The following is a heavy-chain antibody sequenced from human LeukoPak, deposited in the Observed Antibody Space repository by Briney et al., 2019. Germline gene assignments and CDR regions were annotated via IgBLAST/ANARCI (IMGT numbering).Heavy chain of an antibody. Sequence: SQTLSLTCTVSGGSIGSGGEYWSWIRQHPGKGLEWIGYVYYSGSTYYNPSLKSRVTISVDTSENQFSLKLSSVTAADTAVYYCAREKTAYYYDSSGFSEGAFDIWGQGTMVTVSS. CDR1: GGSIGSGGEY. J-gene: IGHJ3*02. V-gene: IGHV4-31*03. CDR3: AREKTAYYYDSSGFSEGAFDI. CDR2: VYYSGST. D-gene: IGHD3-22*01.